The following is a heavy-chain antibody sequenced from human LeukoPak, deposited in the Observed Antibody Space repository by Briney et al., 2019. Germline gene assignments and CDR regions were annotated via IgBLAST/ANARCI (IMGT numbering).Heavy chain of an antibody. D-gene: IGHD2-21*02. Sequence: ASVKVSCKASGYIVSHYGFNWVRQATGQGLEWMGWMNPNSGNTGYAQKFQGRVTMTRNISKRTAYMELSSLRSEDTAVYYCARGSVGVVVTARQFDYWGQGTLVTVSS. CDR2: MNPNSGNT. CDR1: GYIVSHYG. V-gene: IGHV1-8*02. J-gene: IGHJ4*02. CDR3: ARGSVGVVVTARQFDY.